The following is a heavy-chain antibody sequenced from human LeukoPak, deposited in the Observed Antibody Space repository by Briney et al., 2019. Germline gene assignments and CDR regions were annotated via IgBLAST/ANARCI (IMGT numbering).Heavy chain of an antibody. J-gene: IGHJ1*01. CDR1: GGSISSGGYY. D-gene: IGHD2-15*01. CDR3: ARDGYCSGGTCYHDSGYFQH. CDR2: IYYSGST. V-gene: IGHV4-31*03. Sequence: SETLSLTCTVSGGSISSGGYYWNWIRQHPGKGLEWIGYIYYSGSTYYNPSLKSRLTISVDTSRNQFSLKLNSVTAADTAVYYCARDGYCSGGTCYHDSGYFQHWGQGTLVIVSS.